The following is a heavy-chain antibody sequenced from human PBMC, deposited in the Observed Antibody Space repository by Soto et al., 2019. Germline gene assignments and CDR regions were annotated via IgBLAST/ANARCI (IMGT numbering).Heavy chain of an antibody. CDR2: IFYSGST. J-gene: IGHJ6*02. Sequence: KSQYCSMKSKPPGKGLEWIGSIFYSGSTYYKPSLKSRVNISVDTSKNQFSLKLSSVTAADTVLYKCERCKYGYGMGVSAQAT. V-gene: IGHV4-39*01. CDR1: KSQY. CDR3: ERCKYGYGMGV. D-gene: IGHD4-17*01.